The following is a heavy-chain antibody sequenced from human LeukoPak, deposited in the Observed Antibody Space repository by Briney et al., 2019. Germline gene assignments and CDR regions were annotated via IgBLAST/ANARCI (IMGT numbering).Heavy chain of an antibody. J-gene: IGHJ4*02. CDR1: GYTFTGYY. CDR2: INPNNGDT. V-gene: IGHV1-2*02. CDR3: ARDLGLFCVYY. Sequence: ASVKVSCKASGYTFTGYYIHWVRQAPGQGLEWMGWINPNNGDTAYAQKFQGRVAMTRDTSISTGYMELSRLRSDDTAVYSCARDLGLFCVYYSGQGTLVTVSS. D-gene: IGHD3-22*01.